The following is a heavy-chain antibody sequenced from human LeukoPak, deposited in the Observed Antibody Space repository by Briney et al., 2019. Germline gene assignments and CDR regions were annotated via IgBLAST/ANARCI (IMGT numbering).Heavy chain of an antibody. Sequence: GASVKVSCKASGGTFFSSYAINWARQAPGQGLEWMGGIIPIFGAANYAQNFQGRVTITADESTSTAYMELSSLRSDDTAIYYCARDPHNSPYYFDYWGQGTLVTVSS. J-gene: IGHJ4*02. D-gene: IGHD1-14*01. CDR1: GGTFFSSYA. V-gene: IGHV1-69*13. CDR2: IIPIFGAA. CDR3: ARDPHNSPYYFDY.